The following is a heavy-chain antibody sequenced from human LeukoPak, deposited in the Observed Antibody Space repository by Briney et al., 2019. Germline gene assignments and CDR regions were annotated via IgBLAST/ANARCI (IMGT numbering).Heavy chain of an antibody. CDR2: IYYSGST. J-gene: IGHJ5*02. CDR1: GGSISGHY. V-gene: IGHV4-59*11. Sequence: SETLSLTCTVSGGSISGHYWSWIRQPPGKGLEWIGYIYYSGSTNYNPSLKSRVSISLDTSKAQFSLKLSSVTAADTAVYYCAREGLKWSSGYYTSWVDPWGQGTLVTVSS. CDR3: AREGLKWSSGYYTSWVDP. D-gene: IGHD6-19*01.